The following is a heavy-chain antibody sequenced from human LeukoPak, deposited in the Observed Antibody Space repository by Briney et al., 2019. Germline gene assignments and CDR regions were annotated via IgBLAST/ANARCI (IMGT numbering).Heavy chain of an antibody. CDR2: IYYSGST. V-gene: IGHV4-31*03. CDR3: ARGVDYGSPFDY. J-gene: IGHJ4*02. D-gene: IGHD3-10*01. CDR1: GFSIASTYC. Sequence: SETLSLTCTVSGFSIASTYCWGWVRQHPGKGLEWIGYIYYSGSTYYNPSLKSRVTISVDTSKNQFSLKLSSVTAADTAVYYCARGVDYGSPFDYWGQGTLVTVSS.